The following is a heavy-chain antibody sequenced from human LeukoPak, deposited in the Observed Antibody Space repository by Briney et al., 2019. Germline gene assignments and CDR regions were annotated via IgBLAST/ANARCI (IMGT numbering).Heavy chain of an antibody. J-gene: IGHJ6*02. CDR3: ATSASRHCSSTSCYYYYGMDV. CDR1: GFTFSDYY. Sequence: GGSLRLSCAASGFTFSDYYMSWIRQAPGKGLEWVAVISYDGSNKYYADSVKGRFTISRDNSKNTLYLQMNSLRAEDTAVYYCATSASRHCSSTSCYYYYGMDVWGQGTTVTVSS. V-gene: IGHV3-30*03. D-gene: IGHD2-2*01. CDR2: ISYDGSNK.